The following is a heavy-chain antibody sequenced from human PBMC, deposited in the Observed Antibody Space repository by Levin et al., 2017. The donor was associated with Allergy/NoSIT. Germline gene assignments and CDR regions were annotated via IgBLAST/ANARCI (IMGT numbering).Heavy chain of an antibody. CDR3: ARAEADGSGSSRLHDAFDI. V-gene: IGHV1-46*01. J-gene: IGHJ3*02. Sequence: GESLKISCKASGYTFTSYYMHWVRQAPGQGLEWMGIINPSGGSTSYAQKFQGRVTMTRDTSTSTVYMELSSLRSEDTAVYYCARAEADGSGSSRLHDAFDIWGQGTMVTVSS. CDR2: INPSGGST. D-gene: IGHD3-10*01. CDR1: GYTFTSYY.